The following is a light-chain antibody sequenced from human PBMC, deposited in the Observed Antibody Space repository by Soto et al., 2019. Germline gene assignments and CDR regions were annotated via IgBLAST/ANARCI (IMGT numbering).Light chain of an antibody. J-gene: IGLJ2*01. CDR1: SSDVGSYNR. V-gene: IGLV2-23*02. CDR2: EVT. Sequence: QSALTQPASVSGSPGQSITISCTGTSSDVGSYNRVSWYQQHPGKAPRLLIYEVTERPSGVSGRFSSSKSGNTASLTISALNAEDEANYVCCSYAGANTVIFGGGIKLTVL. CDR3: CSYAGANTVI.